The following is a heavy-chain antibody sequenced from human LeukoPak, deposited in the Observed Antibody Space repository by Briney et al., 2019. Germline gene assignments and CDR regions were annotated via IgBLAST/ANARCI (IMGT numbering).Heavy chain of an antibody. CDR1: GFTFSSYW. J-gene: IGHJ3*02. Sequence: GGSLRLSCAASGFTFSSYWMSWVRQAPGKGLEWVANIKQDGSEKYYVDSVEGRFTISRDNAKNSLYLQMNSLRAEDTAVYYCARVASVPAAYAFDIWGQGTMVTVSS. V-gene: IGHV3-7*04. CDR2: IKQDGSEK. D-gene: IGHD2-2*01. CDR3: ARVASVPAAYAFDI.